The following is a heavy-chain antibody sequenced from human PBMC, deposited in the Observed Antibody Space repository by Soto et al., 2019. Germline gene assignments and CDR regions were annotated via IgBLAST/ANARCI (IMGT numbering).Heavy chain of an antibody. D-gene: IGHD3-22*01. CDR3: AREGYYDSSGPPDPINYYYYYGMDV. Sequence: ASVKVSCKASGYTFTSYYIHWVRQAPGQGLEWMRWINPNSGCTNYAQKFQGWVTMTRDTSISTAYMELSRLRSDDTAGYYCAREGYYDSSGPPDPINYYYYYGMDVWGQGTTVTVSS. CDR2: INPNSGCT. J-gene: IGHJ6*02. CDR1: GYTFTSYY. V-gene: IGHV1-2*04.